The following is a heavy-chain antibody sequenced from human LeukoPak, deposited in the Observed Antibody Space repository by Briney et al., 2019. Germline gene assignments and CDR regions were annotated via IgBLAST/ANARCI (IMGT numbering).Heavy chain of an antibody. V-gene: IGHV3-9*01. J-gene: IGHJ4*02. Sequence: GRSLRLSCAASGFTFDDYAMHWVRQAPGKGLEWVSGISWNSGSIGYADSVKGRFTISRDNAKNSLYLQMNSLRAEDTALYYCAIDMSYDSSGSDYWGQGTLVTVSS. CDR2: ISWNSGSI. CDR3: AIDMSYDSSGSDY. D-gene: IGHD3-22*01. CDR1: GFTFDDYA.